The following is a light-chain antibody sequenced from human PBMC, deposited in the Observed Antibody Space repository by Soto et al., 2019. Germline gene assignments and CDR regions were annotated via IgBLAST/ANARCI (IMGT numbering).Light chain of an antibody. CDR3: QQRSNWPL. CDR1: QSIGGNF. J-gene: IGKJ5*01. Sequence: EIVLTQSPRTLSLSPGEGATLSCRASQSIGGNFLAWYQQRRGQAPRLLIHGASNRATGIPDRFSGSGSGTDFTLTITRLEPEDFAVYYCQQRSNWPLFGQGTRLEIK. CDR2: GAS. V-gene: IGKV3D-20*02.